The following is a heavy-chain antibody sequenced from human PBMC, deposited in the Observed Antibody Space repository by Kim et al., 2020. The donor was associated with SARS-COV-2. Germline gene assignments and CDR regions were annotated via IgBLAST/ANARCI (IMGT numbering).Heavy chain of an antibody. J-gene: IGHJ2*01. Sequence: GGSLRLSCAASGFTVSSNYMSWVRQAPGKGLEWVSVIYSGGSTYYADSVKGRFTISRDNSKNTLYLQMNSLRAEDTAVYYCARFLVVVVAAAHWYFDLWGRRTLVTVSS. D-gene: IGHD2-15*01. V-gene: IGHV3-53*01. CDR3: ARFLVVVVAAAHWYFDL. CDR1: GFTVSSNY. CDR2: IYSGGST.